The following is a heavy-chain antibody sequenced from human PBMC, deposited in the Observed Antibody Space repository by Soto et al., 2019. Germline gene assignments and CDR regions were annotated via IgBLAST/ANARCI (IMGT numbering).Heavy chain of an antibody. CDR3: ARHVLGATDYFDD. CDR2: IYPGDSDT. D-gene: IGHD1-26*01. CDR1: GHSFTSYW. J-gene: IGHJ4*02. V-gene: IGHV5-51*01. Sequence: PGESLKISCKGSGHSFTSYWIGWVRQMPGKGLEWMGIIYPGDSDTRYSPSFQGQVTISADKSISTAYLQWSSLKASDTAMYYCARHVLGATDYFDDWGQGTLVTVSS.